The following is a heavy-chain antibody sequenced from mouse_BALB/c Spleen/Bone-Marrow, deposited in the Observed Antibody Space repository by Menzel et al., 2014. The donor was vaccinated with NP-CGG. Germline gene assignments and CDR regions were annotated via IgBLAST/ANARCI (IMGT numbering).Heavy chain of an antibody. D-gene: IGHD1-1*01. Sequence: EVNVVEFGGGLAQPGGSLKLSCAASGFDFSRYWMSWVRQAPGKGLEWIGEINPDSSTINYTPSLKDKFIISRDNAKNTLYLQMSKVRSEDTALYYCASLYYYGYFDVWGAGTTVTVSS. V-gene: IGHV4-1*02. CDR1: GFDFSRYW. CDR3: ASLYYYGYFDV. CDR2: INPDSSTI. J-gene: IGHJ1*01.